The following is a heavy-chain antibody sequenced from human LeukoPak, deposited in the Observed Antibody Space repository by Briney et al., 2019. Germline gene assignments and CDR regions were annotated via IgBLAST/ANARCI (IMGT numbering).Heavy chain of an antibody. J-gene: IGHJ4*02. V-gene: IGHV4-39*01. CDR2: IYYSGST. CDR1: GGSISSSSYY. CDR3: ALASPGYFDY. Sequence: PSETLSLSCTVSGGSISSSSYYWGWIRQPPGKGLEWIGSIYYSGSTYYNPSLKSRVTISVDTSKNQFSLKLSSVTAADTAVYYCALASPGYFDYWGQGTLVTDSS.